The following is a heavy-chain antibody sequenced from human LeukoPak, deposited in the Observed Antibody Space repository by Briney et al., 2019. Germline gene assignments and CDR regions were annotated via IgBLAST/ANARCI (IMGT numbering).Heavy chain of an antibody. CDR1: GYSINNNYY. D-gene: IGHD3-22*01. J-gene: IGHJ4*02. CDR2: IYHSGTT. Sequence: SETLSLTCTVSGYSINNNYYWDWIRQPPGKGLEWIASIYHSGTTYYNPALKSRVTISLDSSKNQFSLKLSSVTAADTAVYYCARDYYDSSGYYYTPTPHGYWGQGTLVTVSS. CDR3: ARDYYDSSGYYYTPTPHGY. V-gene: IGHV4-38-2*02.